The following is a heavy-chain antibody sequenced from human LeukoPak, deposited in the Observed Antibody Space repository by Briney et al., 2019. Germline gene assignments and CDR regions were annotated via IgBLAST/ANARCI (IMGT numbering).Heavy chain of an antibody. CDR3: AKGHNVLLWFGELTFDY. D-gene: IGHD3-10*01. J-gene: IGHJ4*02. CDR1: GFTFSSYA. CDR2: ISGSGDST. Sequence: GGSLRLSCAASGFTFSSYAMSWVRQAPGKGLEWVSAISGSGDSTYYADSVKGRFTISRNNSKNTLSLQMNSLRAEDTAVYYCAKGHNVLLWFGELTFDYWGQGTLVTVSS. V-gene: IGHV3-23*01.